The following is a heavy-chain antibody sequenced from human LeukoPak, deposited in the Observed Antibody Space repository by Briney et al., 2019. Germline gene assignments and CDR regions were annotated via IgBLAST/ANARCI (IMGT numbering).Heavy chain of an antibody. V-gene: IGHV4-30-4*08. Sequence: SETLSLTCTVSGGSISSGDYYWSWIRQPPGKGLEWIGYIYYSGSTYYNPSLKSRVPISVDTSKNQFSLKLSSVTAADTAVYYCARAWGGWFDPWGQGTLVTVSS. CDR3: ARAWGGWFDP. CDR1: GGSISSGDYY. J-gene: IGHJ5*02. D-gene: IGHD7-27*01. CDR2: IYYSGST.